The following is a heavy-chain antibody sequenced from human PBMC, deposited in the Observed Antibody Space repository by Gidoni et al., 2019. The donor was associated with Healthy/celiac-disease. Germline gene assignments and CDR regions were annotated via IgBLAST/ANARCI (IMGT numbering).Heavy chain of an antibody. Sequence: EVQLVESGVGLVKPGGSLRLSCAASGFTFSSDSMNWVRQAPGKGLEWVSSISSRSSYIYYADSVKGRFTISRDNAKNSLYLQMNSLRAEDTAVYYCARPLVGATLEFDPWGQGTLVTVSS. D-gene: IGHD1-26*01. J-gene: IGHJ5*02. CDR3: ARPLVGATLEFDP. CDR1: GFTFSSDS. CDR2: ISSRSSYI. V-gene: IGHV3-21*01.